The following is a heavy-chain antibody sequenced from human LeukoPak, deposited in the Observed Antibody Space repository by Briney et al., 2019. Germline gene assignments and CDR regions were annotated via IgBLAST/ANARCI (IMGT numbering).Heavy chain of an antibody. CDR3: ARDICSSTSCYNDY. D-gene: IGHD2-2*02. Sequence: PSETLSLTCTVSGGSISSSSYYWSWIRQPAGKGLEWIGRIYTSGSTNYNPSLKSRVTMSVDTSKNQFSLKLSSVTAADTAVYYCARDICSSTSCYNDYWGQGTLVTVSS. J-gene: IGHJ4*02. V-gene: IGHV4-61*02. CDR1: GGSISSSSYY. CDR2: IYTSGST.